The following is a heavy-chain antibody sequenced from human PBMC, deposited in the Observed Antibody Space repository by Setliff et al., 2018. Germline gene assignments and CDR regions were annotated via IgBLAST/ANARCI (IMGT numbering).Heavy chain of an antibody. CDR3: ATNPPKGPSGGYYYDDPYYYYMDV. D-gene: IGHD3-22*01. CDR1: GFTFSNSA. J-gene: IGHJ6*03. CDR2: ISGSGGST. V-gene: IGHV3-23*01. Sequence: PGGSPRLSCAASGFTFSNSAMSWARQAPGKGLEWVSGISGSGGSTFYADSVKGRFTISRDNAKNSVYLQVNSLRAEDTAVYYCATNPPKGPSGGYYYDDPYYYYMDVWGKGTTVTVSS.